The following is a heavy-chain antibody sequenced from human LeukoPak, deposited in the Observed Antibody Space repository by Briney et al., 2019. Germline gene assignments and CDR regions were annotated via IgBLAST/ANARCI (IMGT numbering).Heavy chain of an antibody. CDR2: IYYSGST. CDR3: ARAWEYLPIVGYYFDY. Sequence: SETLSLTCTVSGGSISSYYWSWIRQPPGKGLEWIGYIYYSGSTNYNPSLKSRVTISVDTSKNQFSLKLSSVTAADTAVYYCARAWEYLPIVGYYFDYWGQGTLVTVSS. V-gene: IGHV4-59*01. J-gene: IGHJ4*02. D-gene: IGHD2-21*01. CDR1: GGSISSYY.